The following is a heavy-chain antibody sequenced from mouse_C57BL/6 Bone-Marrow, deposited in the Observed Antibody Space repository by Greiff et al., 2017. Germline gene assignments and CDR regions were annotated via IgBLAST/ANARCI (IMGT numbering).Heavy chain of an antibody. CDR2: IDPSDSYT. V-gene: IGHV1-50*01. D-gene: IGHD2-12*01. CDR3: ARDYSPYYYAMDY. J-gene: IGHJ4*01. CDR1: GYTFTSYW. Sequence: VQLQQPGAELVKPGASVKLSCKVSGYTFTSYWMQWVKQRPGQGLEWIGEIDPSDSYTNYNQKFKGKATLTVDTSSSTAYMQLSSLTSEDSAVYYCARDYSPYYYAMDYWGQGTSVTVSS.